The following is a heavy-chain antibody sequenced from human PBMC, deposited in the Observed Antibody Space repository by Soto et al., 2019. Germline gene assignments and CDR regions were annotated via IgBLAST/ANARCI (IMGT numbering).Heavy chain of an antibody. V-gene: IGHV3-23*01. CDR2: ISGSGGST. CDR3: XXVIRQWLINGHDY. D-gene: IGHD6-19*01. CDR1: GFTFSSYA. Sequence: EVQLLESGGGLVQPGGSLRLSCAASGFTFSSYAMSWVRQAPGKGLEWVSAISGSGGSTYYADSVKGRFTISRDNSXXXXXXXXXXXXXXXXXXXXXXXVIRQWLINGHDYWGQGTLVTVSS. J-gene: IGHJ4*02.